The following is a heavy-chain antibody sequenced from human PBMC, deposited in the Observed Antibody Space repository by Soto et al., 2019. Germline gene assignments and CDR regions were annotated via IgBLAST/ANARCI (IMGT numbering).Heavy chain of an antibody. D-gene: IGHD6-13*01. J-gene: IGHJ6*02. CDR2: IYPGDSDT. CDR3: ARTAAAGKYYYGMDV. CDR1: GYSFTSYW. V-gene: IGHV5-51*01. Sequence: HGESLKISCKGSGYSFTSYWIGWVRQMPGKGLELMGIIYPGDSDTRYSPSFQGQVTISADKSISTAYPQWSSLKASDTAMYYCARTAAAGKYYYGMDVWGQGTTVTVSS.